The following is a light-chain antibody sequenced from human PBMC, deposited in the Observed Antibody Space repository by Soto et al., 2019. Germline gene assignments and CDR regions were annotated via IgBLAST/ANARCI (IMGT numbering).Light chain of an antibody. CDR3: QQYEKWPCT. V-gene: IGKV3-15*01. J-gene: IGKJ1*01. CDR1: QSVTSD. CDR2: RAS. Sequence: EIVMTQSPATLSVSPGEGATLSCRASQSVTSDLAWYQQKPGQAPRLFIYRASTRATGIPARFSGSGSGTEFTLTFRSLQSEDFAVYSCQQYEKWPCTFGQGTKVEIK.